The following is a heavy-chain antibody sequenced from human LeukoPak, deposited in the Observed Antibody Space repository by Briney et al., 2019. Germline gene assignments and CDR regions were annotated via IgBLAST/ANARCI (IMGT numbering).Heavy chain of an antibody. Sequence: PSETLSLTCAVYGGSFSGYYWSWVRQAPGKGLEWVSAISGSGGSTYYADSVKGRFTISRDNSKNTLYLQMNSLRAEDTAVYYCAKDHYDSSGYYYDYWGQGTLVTVSS. D-gene: IGHD3-22*01. V-gene: IGHV3-23*01. CDR2: ISGSGGST. CDR1: GGSFSGYY. CDR3: AKDHYDSSGYYYDY. J-gene: IGHJ4*02.